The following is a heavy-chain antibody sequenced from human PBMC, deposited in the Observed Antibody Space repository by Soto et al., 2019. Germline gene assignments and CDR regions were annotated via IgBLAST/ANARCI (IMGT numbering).Heavy chain of an antibody. J-gene: IGHJ4*02. CDR3: AGDPTVDITGYFYYLDL. CDR2: LTPVFGTP. D-gene: IGHD3-22*01. CDR1: GDTFGSFV. V-gene: IGHV1-69*01. Sequence: QVQVVQSGAEVRKPGSSVKVSCEASGDTFGSFVINWVRQAPGQGLEWMGRLTPVFGTPTYAQKFQGRVTITADESTRTVFMEQNGLRSADTAVYYCAGDPTVDITGYFYYLDLLGPGTMVTVSS.